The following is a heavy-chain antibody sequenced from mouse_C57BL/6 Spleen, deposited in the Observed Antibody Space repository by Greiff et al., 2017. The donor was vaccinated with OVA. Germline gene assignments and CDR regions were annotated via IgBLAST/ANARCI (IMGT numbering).Heavy chain of an antibody. Sequence: DVQLQESGPGLVKPSQSLSLTCSVSGYSITSGYYWNWLRQLQGNKLEWMDYISYDGSNNYNQSLKNRITITRDTSKNQFFLKLNSVTTEDTATNYCAREDTYCYFDYWGQGTTLTVSS. J-gene: IGHJ2*01. D-gene: IGHD2-10*02. CDR2: ISYDGSN. V-gene: IGHV3-6*01. CDR1: GYSITSGYY. CDR3: AREDTYCYFDY.